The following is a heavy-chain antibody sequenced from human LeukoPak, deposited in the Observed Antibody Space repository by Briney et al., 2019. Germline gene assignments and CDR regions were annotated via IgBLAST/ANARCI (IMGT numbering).Heavy chain of an antibody. J-gene: IGHJ4*02. Sequence: PGGSLRLSCAASGFTFSSHSMNWVRQAPGKGLEWVSSISSSSSYIYYADSVKGRFTISRDNAKNSLYLQMNSLRAEDTAVYYCARDEVGVVVPAAIPGTGDYWGQGTLVTVSS. CDR3: ARDEVGVVVPAAIPGTGDY. CDR2: ISSSSSYI. CDR1: GFTFSSHS. D-gene: IGHD2-2*02. V-gene: IGHV3-21*01.